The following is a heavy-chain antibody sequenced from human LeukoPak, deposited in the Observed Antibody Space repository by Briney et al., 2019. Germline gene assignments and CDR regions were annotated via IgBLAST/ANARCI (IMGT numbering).Heavy chain of an antibody. Sequence: GGSLRLSCAASGFTFSSYAMSWVRQAPGKGLEWVGRIRSKANSYATAYAASVKGRFTLSRDDSKNTAYLQMDSLKTEDTAVYYCTSRGDSSGYSYPFDYWGQGTLVTVSS. CDR3: TSRGDSSGYSYPFDY. CDR1: GFTFSSYA. V-gene: IGHV3-73*01. D-gene: IGHD3-22*01. CDR2: IRSKANSYAT. J-gene: IGHJ4*02.